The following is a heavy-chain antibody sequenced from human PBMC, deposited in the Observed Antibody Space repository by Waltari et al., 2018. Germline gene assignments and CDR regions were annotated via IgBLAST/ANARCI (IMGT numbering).Heavy chain of an antibody. D-gene: IGHD2-2*01. Sequence: QLQLQESGPGLVKPSETLSLTCTVSGGSLSSSSYYWGWICQPPGKGLEWIGSIYYSGSTYYNPSLKSRVTISVDTSKNQFSLKLSSVTAADTAVYYCARDLFVVVPAASREDYYYYGMDVWGQGTTVTVSS. CDR1: GGSLSSSSYY. CDR2: IYYSGST. J-gene: IGHJ6*02. CDR3: ARDLFVVVPAASREDYYYYGMDV. V-gene: IGHV4-39*07.